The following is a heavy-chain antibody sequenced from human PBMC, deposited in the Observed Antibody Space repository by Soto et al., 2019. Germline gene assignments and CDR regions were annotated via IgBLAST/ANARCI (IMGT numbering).Heavy chain of an antibody. V-gene: IGHV1-69*01. CDR2: IIPIFGTT. CDR1: GGIFSSYA. J-gene: IGHJ4*02. CDR3: ASPRIVGATLDY. Sequence: QVQLVQSGAEVKKPGSSVKVSCKASGGIFSSYAVSWVRQAPGQGLEWMGGIIPIFGTTNYAQKFQGRVTITADESTSTAYMELSSLRSEDTAVYYCASPRIVGATLDYWGQGTLVTVSS. D-gene: IGHD1-26*01.